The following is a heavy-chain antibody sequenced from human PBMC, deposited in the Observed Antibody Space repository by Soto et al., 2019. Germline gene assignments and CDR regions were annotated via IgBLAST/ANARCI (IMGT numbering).Heavy chain of an antibody. V-gene: IGHV5-51*01. Sequence: PGESLKISFKGSGYSFTSYWIGWVRQMPGKGLEWMGIIYPGDSDTRYSPSFQGQVTISADKSISTAYLQWSSLKASDTAMYYCARQEDYYDSSGYLYAFDIWGQGTMVTVSS. CDR3: ARQEDYYDSSGYLYAFDI. D-gene: IGHD3-22*01. CDR2: IYPGDSDT. CDR1: GYSFTSYW. J-gene: IGHJ3*02.